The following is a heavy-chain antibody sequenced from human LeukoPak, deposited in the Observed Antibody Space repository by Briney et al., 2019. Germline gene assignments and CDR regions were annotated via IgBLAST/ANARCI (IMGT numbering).Heavy chain of an antibody. Sequence: ASVKVSCKASGYTFTGYYMHWVRQAPGQGLEWMGWISPNSGGTNYAQKFRGRVTMTRDTSISTAYMELSRLRSDDTAVYYCARPYDYVWGSYRLWGQGTLVTVSS. CDR1: GYTFTGYY. CDR2: ISPNSGGT. V-gene: IGHV1-2*02. CDR3: ARPYDYVWGSYRL. J-gene: IGHJ4*02. D-gene: IGHD3-16*02.